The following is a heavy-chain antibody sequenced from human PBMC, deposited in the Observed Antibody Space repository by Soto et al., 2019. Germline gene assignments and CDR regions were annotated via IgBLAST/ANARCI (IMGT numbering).Heavy chain of an antibody. V-gene: IGHV1-69*01. Sequence: QVHLVQSGAEVKKPGSSVRVSCKTSGGTFSSYSFTWVRQAPGQGLEWMGEIIPSLHTANFAQKVQSRVTITADEPTSTVYMDLSSLSPDDTAVYYCARVDYDSTYGFYYYGLDVWGQGTTVTVSS. CDR3: ARVDYDSTYGFYYYGLDV. CDR2: IIPSLHTA. J-gene: IGHJ6*02. CDR1: GGTFSSYS. D-gene: IGHD3-10*01.